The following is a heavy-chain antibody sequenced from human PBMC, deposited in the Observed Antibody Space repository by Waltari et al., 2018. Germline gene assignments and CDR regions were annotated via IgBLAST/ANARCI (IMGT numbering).Heavy chain of an antibody. D-gene: IGHD6-13*01. Sequence: QVQLVQSGAEVKKPVASVKVSCKVSGYTLTELSMHWVRQAPGKGLEWMGGFDPEDGETIDAQKFQGRVTMTEDTSTDTAYMELSSLRSEDTAVYYCATDHLLGGRFEYSSSWYQDSFDYWGQGTLVTVSS. V-gene: IGHV1-24*01. CDR3: ATDHLLGGRFEYSSSWYQDSFDY. J-gene: IGHJ4*02. CDR1: GYTLTELS. CDR2: FDPEDGET.